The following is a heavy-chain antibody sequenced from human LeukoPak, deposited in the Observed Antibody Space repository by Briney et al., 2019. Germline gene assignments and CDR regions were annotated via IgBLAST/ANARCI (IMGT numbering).Heavy chain of an antibody. CDR3: ARQAVYYDFWSGYPRSAEYYVR. V-gene: IGHV4-38-2*02. CDR2: INHSGST. J-gene: IGHJ4*02. Sequence: SETLSLTCTVSGYSISSGYYWGWIRQPPGEGLEWIGEINHSGSTNYNPSLKSRVTISVDTSKNQFSLKLSSVTAADTAVYYCARQAVYYDFWSGYPRSAEYYVRWGQGTLVTVSS. D-gene: IGHD3-3*01. CDR1: GYSISSGYY.